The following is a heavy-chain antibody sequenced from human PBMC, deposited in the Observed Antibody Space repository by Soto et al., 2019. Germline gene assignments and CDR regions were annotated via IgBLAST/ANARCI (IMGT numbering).Heavy chain of an antibody. Sequence: EVQLVESGGGLVQPGGSLRLSCAASGFTLSNYWIDWVRQAPGKGLVWVSRIHSDGGGTSYAESVKGRFTISRDTAENKMYLQMNSLRADDTAVYYCATLPPGSWGQGTLVSVSS. CDR2: IHSDGGGT. J-gene: IGHJ4*02. CDR1: GFTLSNYW. D-gene: IGHD7-27*01. V-gene: IGHV3-74*01. CDR3: ATLPPGS.